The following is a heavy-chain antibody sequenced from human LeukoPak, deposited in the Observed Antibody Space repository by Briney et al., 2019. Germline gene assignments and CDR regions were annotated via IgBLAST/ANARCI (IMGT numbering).Heavy chain of an antibody. CDR1: GGSISSYY. D-gene: IGHD1-7*01. J-gene: IGHJ4*02. CDR3: ARRGWNYGEYYFDY. V-gene: IGHV4-59*01. Sequence: PSETLSLTCTVSGGSISSYYWSWIRQPPGKGLEWIGYIYYSGSTNYNPSLKSRVTISVDTSKNQFSLKLSSVTAADTAVCYCARRGWNYGEYYFDYWGQGTLVTVSS. CDR2: IYYSGST.